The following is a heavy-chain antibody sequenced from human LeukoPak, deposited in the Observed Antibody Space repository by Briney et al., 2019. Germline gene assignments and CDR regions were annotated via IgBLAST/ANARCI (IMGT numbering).Heavy chain of an antibody. V-gene: IGHV1-2*02. CDR2: INPNSGGT. CDR1: GYTFTGYY. CDR3: ARDGLVRGVITSYYYYYMDV. D-gene: IGHD3-10*01. J-gene: IGHJ6*03. Sequence: GASVKVSCKASGYTFTGYYMHWVRQAPGQGLEWMGWINPNSGGTNYAQKFQGRVTMTRDTSISTAYMELSRLRSDDTAVYYCARDGLVRGVITSYYYYYMDVWGKGTTVTVSS.